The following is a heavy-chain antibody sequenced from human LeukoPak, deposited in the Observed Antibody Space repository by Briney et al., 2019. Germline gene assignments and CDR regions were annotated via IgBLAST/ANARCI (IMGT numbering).Heavy chain of an antibody. CDR1: GGSISSYY. CDR3: ARHVSGDYAWLDV. J-gene: IGHJ6*02. V-gene: IGHV4-59*08. CDR2: ISYSGST. Sequence: SETLSLTCTVSGGSISSYYWSWIRQPPGKGLEWIGYISYSGSTNYNPSLKSRVTISLDTSKNQFSLKLGSVTAADTAMYYCARHVSGDYAWLDVWGQGTTVTVSS. D-gene: IGHD4-17*01.